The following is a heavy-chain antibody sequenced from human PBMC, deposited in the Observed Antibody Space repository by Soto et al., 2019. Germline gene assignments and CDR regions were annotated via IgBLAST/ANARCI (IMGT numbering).Heavy chain of an antibody. D-gene: IGHD4-17*01. CDR1: GYTFTSYG. J-gene: IGHJ4*02. V-gene: IGHV1-18*01. Sequence: QVQLVQSGAEVKKPGASVKVSCKASGYTFTSYGISWVRQAPGQGLEWMGWISAYNGNTNYAQKLQGRVTMTTDTSTSTAYMELSSLRSEDTAVYYCAILNDYGDPRGGNFDYWGQGTLVTVSS. CDR2: ISAYNGNT. CDR3: AILNDYGDPRGGNFDY.